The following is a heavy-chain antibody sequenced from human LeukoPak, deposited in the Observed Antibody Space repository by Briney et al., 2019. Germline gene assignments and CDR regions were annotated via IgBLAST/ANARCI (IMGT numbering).Heavy chain of an antibody. CDR3: ARGRTGSFDVFDI. Sequence: GGSLRLSCGASGFTFSSYSIHWVRQAPGKGLEWVTVISYDGGNKYYADSVKGRFTISRDNSKNTLYLQMNSLRTEDAAMYFCARGRTGSFDVFDIWGRGTMVTVSS. CDR1: GFTFSSYS. V-gene: IGHV3-30-3*01. J-gene: IGHJ3*02. D-gene: IGHD1-26*01. CDR2: ISYDGGNK.